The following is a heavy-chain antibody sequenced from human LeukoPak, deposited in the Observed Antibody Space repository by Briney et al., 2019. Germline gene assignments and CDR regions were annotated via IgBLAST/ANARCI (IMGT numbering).Heavy chain of an antibody. J-gene: IGHJ4*02. CDR1: GFTFTTYA. D-gene: IGHD2-2*01. Sequence: GGSLRLSCAASGFTFTTYAMSWVRQAPGKGLEWVSAISGSGGSTYYADSVKGRFTISRDNSKNTLYLQMNSLRAEDTAVYYCATAQYQFDYWGQGTLVTVSS. CDR3: ATAQYQFDY. V-gene: IGHV3-23*01. CDR2: ISGSGGST.